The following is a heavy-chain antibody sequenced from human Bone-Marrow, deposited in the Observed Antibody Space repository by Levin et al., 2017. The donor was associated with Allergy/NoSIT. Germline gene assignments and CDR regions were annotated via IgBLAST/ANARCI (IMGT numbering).Heavy chain of an antibody. V-gene: IGHV1-69*13. J-gene: IGHJ3*02. CDR3: ARDLDYYDSSGYYHDAFDI. D-gene: IGHD3-22*01. CDR1: GGTFSSYA. Sequence: SVKVSCKASGGTFSSYAISWVRQAPGQGLEWMGGIIPIFGTANYAQKFQGRVTITADESTSTAYMELSSLRSEDTAVYYCARDLDYYDSSGYYHDAFDIWGQGTMVTVSS. CDR2: IIPIFGTA.